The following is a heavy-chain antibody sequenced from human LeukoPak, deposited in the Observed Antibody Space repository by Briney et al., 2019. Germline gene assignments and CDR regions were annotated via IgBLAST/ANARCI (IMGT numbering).Heavy chain of an antibody. V-gene: IGHV3-48*01. D-gene: IGHD3-10*01. Sequence: GGSLRLSCAASGFTFTKYSMHWVRQTPGKGLEWVSYIRSGSTTIYYTDSVKGRFTISRDNAKNSLYLQMNSLRAEDTAVYYCARRESTTMVRGGVDYWGQGALVTVCS. CDR3: ARRESTTMVRGGVDY. CDR2: IRSGSTTI. J-gene: IGHJ4*02. CDR1: GFTFTKYS.